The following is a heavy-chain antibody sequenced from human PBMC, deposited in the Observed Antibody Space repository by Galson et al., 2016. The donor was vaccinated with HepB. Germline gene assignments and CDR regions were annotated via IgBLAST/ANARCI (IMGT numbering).Heavy chain of an antibody. V-gene: IGHV1-2*06. CDR2: INPNSGGT. CDR1: GYTFTYYY. CDR3: ATLSIVLVPAALYHSDI. Sequence: SVKVSCKASGYTFTYYYIHWVRQAPGQGLEWMGRINPNSGGTNYAQKFHDRVTMTRDTSVSTAYMELSRLRSDDTAIYYCATLSIVLVPAALYHSDIWGQGTLLTVSS. J-gene: IGHJ3*02. D-gene: IGHD2-2*01.